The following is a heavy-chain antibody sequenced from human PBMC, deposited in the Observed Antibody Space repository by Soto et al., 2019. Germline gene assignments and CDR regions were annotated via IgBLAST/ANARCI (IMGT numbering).Heavy chain of an antibody. CDR1: GGTFSCYA. CDR3: ARASQWFGEDSYYYYGMDV. J-gene: IGHJ6*02. Sequence: SVKVSCKASGGTFSCYAISWVRQAPGQGLEWMGGIIPIFGTANYAQKFQGRVTITADESTSTAYMELSSLRSEDTAVYYCARASQWFGEDSYYYYGMDVWGQGTTVIVSS. CDR2: IIPIFGTA. V-gene: IGHV1-69*13. D-gene: IGHD3-10*01.